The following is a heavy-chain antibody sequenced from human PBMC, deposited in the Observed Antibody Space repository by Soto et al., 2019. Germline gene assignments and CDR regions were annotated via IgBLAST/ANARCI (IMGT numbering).Heavy chain of an antibody. CDR2: IYWDDDK. CDR3: AHMEGSKYDFWADGYYFDY. V-gene: IGHV2-5*02. D-gene: IGHD3-3*01. J-gene: IGHJ4*02. CDR1: GFSLSTSAVG. Sequence: QIILKESGPTLVKPTQTLTLTCTFSGFSLSTSAVGVGWIRQPPGKAPEWLALIYWDDDKRYRPSLKNRLSITKDTSKNQVVLTMTNMDPVDTATYSCAHMEGSKYDFWADGYYFDYWGQGTLVSVSS.